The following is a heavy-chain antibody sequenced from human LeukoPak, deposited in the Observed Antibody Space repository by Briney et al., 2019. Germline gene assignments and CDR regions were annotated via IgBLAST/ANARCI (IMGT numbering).Heavy chain of an antibody. V-gene: IGHV3-7*01. CDR2: ILQDGSEK. D-gene: IGHD3-22*01. J-gene: IGHJ4*02. Sequence: SGGSLRLSCAASGFTFSSYWMSWVRQTPGKGLEWVAIILQDGSEKHYVASVKGRFTISRDNAKNSVYLQMNSLRAEDTAVYYCARAGAYGSSSSAGLWGQGTLVTVSS. CDR3: ARAGAYGSSSSAGL. CDR1: GFTFSSYW.